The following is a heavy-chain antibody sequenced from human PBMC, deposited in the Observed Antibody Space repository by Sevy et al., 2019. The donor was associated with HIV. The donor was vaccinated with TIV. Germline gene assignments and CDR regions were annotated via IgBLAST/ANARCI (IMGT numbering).Heavy chain of an antibody. CDR2: INAGNGNT. V-gene: IGHV1-3*01. CDR3: ARAVSGWYNY. CDR1: GYTFTSYA. Sequence: ASVKVSCKASGYTFTSYAMHWVRQAPGQRLEWMGWINAGNGNTKDSQKFQGRVTITRDTSASTAYMELSSLRSEDTAVYYCARAVSGWYNYWGQGTLVTVSS. D-gene: IGHD6-19*01. J-gene: IGHJ4*02.